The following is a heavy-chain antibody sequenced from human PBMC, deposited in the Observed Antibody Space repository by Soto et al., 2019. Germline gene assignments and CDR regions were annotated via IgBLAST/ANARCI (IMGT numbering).Heavy chain of an antibody. Sequence: ASVKVSCKASGYTFTSYDINWVRQATGQGLEWMGWMNPNTGNTDFAQKFQGRVTMTRNTSISTAYMELSSLRSEDTAVYYCARHPSPGNYDSSGYYLADPWGQGTLVTVSS. CDR1: GYTFTSYD. CDR3: ARHPSPGNYDSSGYYLADP. J-gene: IGHJ5*02. V-gene: IGHV1-8*01. CDR2: MNPNTGNT. D-gene: IGHD3-22*01.